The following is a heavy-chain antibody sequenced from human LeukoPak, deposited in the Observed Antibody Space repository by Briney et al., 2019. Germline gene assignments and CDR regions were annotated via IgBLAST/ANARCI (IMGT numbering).Heavy chain of an antibody. CDR3: ARRGSHYDYVWGSYRSYYFDY. CDR2: INHSGST. Sequence: SETLSLTCAVYSGSFSGYYWSWIRQPPGKGLEWIGEINHSGSTNYNPSLKSRVTISVDTSKNQFSLKLSSVTAADTAVYYCARRGSHYDYVWGSYRSYYFDYWGQGTLVTVSS. CDR1: SGSFSGYY. V-gene: IGHV4-34*01. D-gene: IGHD3-16*02. J-gene: IGHJ4*02.